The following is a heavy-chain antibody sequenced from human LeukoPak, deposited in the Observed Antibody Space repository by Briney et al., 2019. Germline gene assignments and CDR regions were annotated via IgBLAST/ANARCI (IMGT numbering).Heavy chain of an antibody. CDR1: GFTFSSHY. Sequence: GVSLRLSCAASGFTFSSHYMHWVRQAPGKGLVWVSRINSDGSSTNYADSVKGRFTISRDNAKNTLFLQMNSLRAEDTAVYYCTRDWTARSNAFDIWGQGTMVTVSS. V-gene: IGHV3-74*01. CDR3: TRDWTARSNAFDI. CDR2: INSDGSST. D-gene: IGHD3/OR15-3a*01. J-gene: IGHJ3*02.